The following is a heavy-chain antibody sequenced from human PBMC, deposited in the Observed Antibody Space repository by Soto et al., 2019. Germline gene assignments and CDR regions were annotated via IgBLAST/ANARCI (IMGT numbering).Heavy chain of an antibody. Sequence: KSWQTLSRTCAISGDSVSSNSAAWNWIRQSPSRGLEWLGRTYYRSKCYNDYSVSVNTPITITPDTSNNPFSLQLNSVPPEDSAVYSCPIDYVPYDTSSYYSDYCGHRTPVTVSS. D-gene: IGHD3-22*01. CDR3: PIDYVPYDTSSYYSDY. CDR2: TYYRSKCYN. J-gene: IGHJ4*01. V-gene: IGHV6-1*01. CDR1: GDSVSSNSAA.